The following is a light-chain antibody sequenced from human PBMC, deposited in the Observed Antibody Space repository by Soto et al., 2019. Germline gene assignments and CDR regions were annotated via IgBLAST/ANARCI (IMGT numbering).Light chain of an antibody. Sequence: QSVLTQPASVSGSPGQSITISCTGTSSDVGGHNYVSWYQQLPGKAPKLLIYEVRVRPSGVSIRFSGSKSANTASLTISGLQAEDEADYYCSSYTTTSTLRVFGGGTKVTVL. CDR2: EVR. V-gene: IGLV2-14*01. CDR1: SSDVGGHNY. CDR3: SSYTTTSTLRV. J-gene: IGLJ3*02.